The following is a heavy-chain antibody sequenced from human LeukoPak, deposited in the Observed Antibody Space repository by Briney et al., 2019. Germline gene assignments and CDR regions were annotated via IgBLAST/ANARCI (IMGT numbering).Heavy chain of an antibody. CDR1: GFTFDDYA. D-gene: IGHD6-19*01. J-gene: IGHJ4*02. CDR3: TMYSSGWSGGY. CDR2: IRSKANSYAT. V-gene: IGHV3-73*01. Sequence: PGGSLRLSCAASGFTFDDYAMHWVRQASGKGPEWVGRIRSKANSYATAYAASVKGRFTISRDDSKNTAYLQMNSLKTEDTAVYYCTMYSSGWSGGYWGQGTLVTVSS.